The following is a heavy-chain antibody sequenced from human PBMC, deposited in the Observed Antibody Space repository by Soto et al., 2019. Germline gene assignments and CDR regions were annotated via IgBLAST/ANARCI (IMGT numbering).Heavy chain of an antibody. D-gene: IGHD4-17*01. Sequence: QVQLVQSGAEVKKPGASVKVSCKASGYTFSSYDINWVRQATGQGLEWMGWMIPNSGKIGYAQKFQSRPTMTRNTSISTAYMELSSLRSEDTAVYYCARDYGDYSGDYWGQGTLVTVSS. J-gene: IGHJ4*02. CDR2: MIPNSGKI. CDR1: GYTFSSYD. CDR3: ARDYGDYSGDY. V-gene: IGHV1-8*01.